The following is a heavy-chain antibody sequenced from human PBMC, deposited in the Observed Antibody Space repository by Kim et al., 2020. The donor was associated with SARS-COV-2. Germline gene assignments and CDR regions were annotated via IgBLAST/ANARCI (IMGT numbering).Heavy chain of an antibody. CDR3: AREAAAGTSSPDY. J-gene: IGHJ4*02. Sequence: SETLSLTCTVSGGSISSSSYYWGWIRQPPGKGLEWIGSIYYSGSTYYNPSLKSRVTISVDTSKNQFSLKLSSVTAADTAVYYCAREAAAGTSSPDYWGQGTLVTVSS. D-gene: IGHD6-13*01. CDR2: IYYSGST. CDR1: GGSISSSSYY. V-gene: IGHV4-39*02.